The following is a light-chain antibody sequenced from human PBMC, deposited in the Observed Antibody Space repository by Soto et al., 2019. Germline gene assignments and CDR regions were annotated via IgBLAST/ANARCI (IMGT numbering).Light chain of an antibody. CDR3: MQALQTPLT. J-gene: IGKJ4*01. Sequence: LHITGETFLFWYLQKPGQSPQLLIFLGSNRASGVTDKFSGSGSGTDFTLKISRVEAEDVGVYYCMQALQTPLTFGGGTKVDIK. CDR2: LGS. V-gene: IGKV2-28*01. CDR1: LHITGETF.